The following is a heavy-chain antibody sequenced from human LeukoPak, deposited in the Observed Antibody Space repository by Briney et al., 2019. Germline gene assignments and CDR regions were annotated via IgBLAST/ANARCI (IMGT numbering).Heavy chain of an antibody. CDR1: GYTFTGYY. Sequence: ASVKVSCKASGYTFTGYYMHWVRQAPGQGLEWMGWINPNSGGTNYAQKFQGRVTMTRDTSISTAYMELSRLRADDTVVYYCARVPNYYDSSGYYWAPGAFDIWGQGTMVTVSS. CDR2: INPNSGGT. V-gene: IGHV1-2*02. J-gene: IGHJ3*02. D-gene: IGHD3-22*01. CDR3: ARVPNYYDSSGYYWAPGAFDI.